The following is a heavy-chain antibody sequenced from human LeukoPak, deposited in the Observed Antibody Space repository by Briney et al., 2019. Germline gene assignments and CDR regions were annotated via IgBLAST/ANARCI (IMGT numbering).Heavy chain of an antibody. CDR2: ISYDGNNK. J-gene: IGHJ6*02. CDR3: ARDAHTSSGSYWGGVDYYYGLDV. Sequence: GGSLRLSCAASRFTFSLYGMHWVRQAPGKGLEWVAVISYDGNNKYYADSVKGRFTISRDNSKNTLYLQMDSLRAEDTAVYYCARDAHTSSGSYWGGVDYYYGLDVWGQGTTVTVSS. V-gene: IGHV3-33*05. D-gene: IGHD3-10*01. CDR1: RFTFSLYG.